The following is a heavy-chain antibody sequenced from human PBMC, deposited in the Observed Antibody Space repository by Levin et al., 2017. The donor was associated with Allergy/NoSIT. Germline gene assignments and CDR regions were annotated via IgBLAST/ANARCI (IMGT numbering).Heavy chain of an antibody. CDR3: ARRRCSGGSCYANWFDP. CDR2: IDHSDSYT. Sequence: GESLKISCKGSGYSFTSYWISWVRQMPGKGLEWMGRIDHSDSYTNYSPSFQGHVTIPADKSISTAYLQWSSLKASDTAMYYCARRRCSGGSCYANWFDPWGQGTLVTVSS. CDR1: GYSFTSYW. V-gene: IGHV5-10-1*01. D-gene: IGHD2-15*01. J-gene: IGHJ5*02.